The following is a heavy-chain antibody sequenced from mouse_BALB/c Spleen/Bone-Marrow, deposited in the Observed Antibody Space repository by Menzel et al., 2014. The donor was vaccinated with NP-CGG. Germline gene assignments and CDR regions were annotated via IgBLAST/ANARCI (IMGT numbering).Heavy chain of an antibody. V-gene: IGHV5-17*02. D-gene: IGHD2-4*01. J-gene: IGHJ2*01. CDR3: ASDYDYFDY. CDR2: ISSGSSTI. Sequence: DVQLVESGGGLVQPGGFRKLSCAASGFTFSSFGMHWVRQAPEKGLEWVAYISSGSSTIYYADTVKGRFTISRDNPKNTLFLQMTSLRSEDTAMYYCASDYDYFDYWGQGTTLTVSS. CDR1: GFTFSSFG.